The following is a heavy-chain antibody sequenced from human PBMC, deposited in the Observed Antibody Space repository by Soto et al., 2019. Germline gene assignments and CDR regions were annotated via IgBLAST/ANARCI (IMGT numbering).Heavy chain of an antibody. CDR2: IYSGGST. V-gene: IGHV3-66*01. J-gene: IGHJ5*02. CDR3: TRGPGTTPGGNP. CDR1: GFTVSNNY. Sequence: SGGSLRLSCAVSGFTVSNNYMSWVRQAPGKGLEWVSLIYSGGSTYYADSVKGRFTISRDNSKNTLYLQMNSLRAEDTAVYYCTRGPGTTPGGNPWGQGTLVTVSS. D-gene: IGHD1-1*01.